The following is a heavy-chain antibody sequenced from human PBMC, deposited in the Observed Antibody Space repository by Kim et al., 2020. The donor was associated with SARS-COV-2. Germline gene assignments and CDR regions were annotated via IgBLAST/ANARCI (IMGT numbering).Heavy chain of an antibody. CDR2: T. V-gene: IGHV1-3*01. Sequence: TKYSQRVQGRGTITRDTSASTVYMEMSRLTSEDTAIYYCARGWSATGIDPWGQGTLVTVSS. CDR3: ARGWSATGIDP. J-gene: IGHJ5*02. D-gene: IGHD2-15*01.